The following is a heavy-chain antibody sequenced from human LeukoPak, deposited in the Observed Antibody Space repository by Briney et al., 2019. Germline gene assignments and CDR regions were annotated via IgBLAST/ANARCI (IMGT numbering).Heavy chain of an antibody. CDR2: IYYSGST. J-gene: IGHJ5*02. V-gene: IGHV4-39*07. CDR1: GGSISSSSYY. CDR3: ARSRGGYGDYGSWFDP. Sequence: SETLSLTCTVSGGSISSSSYYWGWIRQPPGKGLEWIGSIYYSGSTYYNPSLKSRVTISVDTSENQFSLTLNSVTAADTAVYYCARSRGGYGDYGSWFDPWGQGILVTVSS. D-gene: IGHD3-16*01.